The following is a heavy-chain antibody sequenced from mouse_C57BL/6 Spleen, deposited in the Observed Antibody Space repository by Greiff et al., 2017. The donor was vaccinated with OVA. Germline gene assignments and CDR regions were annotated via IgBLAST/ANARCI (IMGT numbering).Heavy chain of an antibody. V-gene: IGHV14-4*01. CDR1: GFNIKDDY. Sequence: EVQLQQSGAELVRPGASVKLSCTASGFNIKDDYMHWVKQRPEQGLEWIGWIDPENGDTEYASKFQGKATITADTSSNTAYLQLSSLTSEDTAVYYCTYLRRTGAMDYWGQGTSVTVSS. D-gene: IGHD2-12*01. J-gene: IGHJ4*01. CDR2: IDPENGDT. CDR3: TYLRRTGAMDY.